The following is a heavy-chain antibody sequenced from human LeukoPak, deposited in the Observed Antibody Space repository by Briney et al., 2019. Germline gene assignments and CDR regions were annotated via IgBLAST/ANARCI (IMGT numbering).Heavy chain of an antibody. J-gene: IGHJ4*02. V-gene: IGHV4-34*01. Sequence: PSETLSLTCAVYGGSFSGYYWSWIRQPPGKGLEWIGEINHSGSTNYNPSLKSRVTISVDTSKNQFSLKLSSVTAADTAVHYCARARGRYGQLFDYWGQGTLVTVSS. CDR2: INHSGST. CDR3: ARARGRYGQLFDY. CDR1: GGSFSGYY. D-gene: IGHD5-18*01.